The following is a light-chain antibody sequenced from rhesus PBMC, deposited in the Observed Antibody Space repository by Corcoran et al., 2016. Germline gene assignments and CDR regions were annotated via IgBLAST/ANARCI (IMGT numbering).Light chain of an antibody. CDR1: QSVGRT. CDR3: QKYNDWPWT. V-gene: IGKV3-42*02. Sequence: EIVMTQSPATLCLSPGERATLSCRASQSVGRTLAWYQQKPGQAPRLLISSAFSRATGIPDRFIGSGSVTEFTLTISSLDPEDVGVYYCQKYNDWPWTFGQGTKVEIK. J-gene: IGKJ1*01. CDR2: SAF.